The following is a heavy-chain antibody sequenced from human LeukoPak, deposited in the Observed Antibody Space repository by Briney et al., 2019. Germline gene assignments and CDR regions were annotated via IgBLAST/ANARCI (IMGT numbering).Heavy chain of an antibody. Sequence: GGSLRLSCAASGFTFSSYSMNWVRQAPGKGLEWVSSISGGSGYIYYADSVKGRFTISRDNARNSLYLQMNGLRAEVTAVYYCVGGPIAAAGEDYWGQGILVTVSS. V-gene: IGHV3-21*01. CDR3: VGGPIAAAGEDY. CDR2: ISGGSGYI. J-gene: IGHJ4*02. CDR1: GFTFSSYS. D-gene: IGHD6-13*01.